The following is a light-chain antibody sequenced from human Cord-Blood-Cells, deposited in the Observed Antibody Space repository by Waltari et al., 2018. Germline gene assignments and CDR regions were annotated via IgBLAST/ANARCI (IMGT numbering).Light chain of an antibody. CDR1: SSDVGGYNY. Sequence: QSALTQPASVSGSPGQSITISCPGTSSDVGGYNYVSWYQQHPGKAPKLMIYDVSNRPAWVSNRFSGSKSGNTASLTVSGLQAEDEADYYCSSYTSSSNRVFGGGTKLTVL. J-gene: IGLJ2*01. CDR2: DVS. V-gene: IGLV2-14*01. CDR3: SSYTSSSNRV.